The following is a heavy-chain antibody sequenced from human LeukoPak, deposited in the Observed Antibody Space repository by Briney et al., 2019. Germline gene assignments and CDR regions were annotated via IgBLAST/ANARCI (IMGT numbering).Heavy chain of an antibody. J-gene: IGHJ3*02. CDR3: AKSYHSRSSVADAFDI. Sequence: PGGSLRLSCAASGFTFSSYAMSWVRQAPGKGLEWVSAISGSGGSTYYADSVKGRFTISRDNSMNTLYLQMNSLRAEDTAVYYCAKSYHSRSSVADAFDIWGQGTMVTVSS. D-gene: IGHD1-14*01. V-gene: IGHV3-23*01. CDR1: GFTFSSYA. CDR2: ISGSGGST.